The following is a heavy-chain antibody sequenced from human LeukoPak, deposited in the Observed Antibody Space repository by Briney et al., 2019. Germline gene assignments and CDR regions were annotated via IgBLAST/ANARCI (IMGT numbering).Heavy chain of an antibody. CDR2: IYPGDSDT. CDR3: ARQRLGYSYGYDY. CDR1: EYSFTSYW. Sequence: GESLKISCKGSEYSFTSYWIGWVRQMPGKGLEWMGIIYPGDSDTRYSPSFQGQVTISADKSISTAYLQWSSLKAPDTAMYYCARQRLGYSYGYDYWGQGTLVTVSS. V-gene: IGHV5-51*01. D-gene: IGHD5-18*01. J-gene: IGHJ4*02.